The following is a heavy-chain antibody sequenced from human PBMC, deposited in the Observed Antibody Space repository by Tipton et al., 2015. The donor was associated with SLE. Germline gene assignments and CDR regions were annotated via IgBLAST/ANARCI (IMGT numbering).Heavy chain of an antibody. D-gene: IGHD5-12*01. CDR2: IYTSGST. Sequence: TLSLTCTVSGGSISSHYWRWIRQPPGKGLEWIGYIYTSGSTNYNPSLKSRVTISVDTSKNQFSLKLSSVTAADTAVYYCASLYSGYDWEIGDVDAFDIWGQGTMVTVSS. CDR3: ASLYSGYDWEIGDVDAFDI. J-gene: IGHJ3*02. V-gene: IGHV4-4*08. CDR1: GGSISSHY.